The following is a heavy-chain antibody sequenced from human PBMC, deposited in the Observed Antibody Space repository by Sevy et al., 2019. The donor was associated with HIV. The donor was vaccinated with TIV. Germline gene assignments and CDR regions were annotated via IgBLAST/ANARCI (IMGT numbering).Heavy chain of an antibody. CDR3: AKDRGDCSGGSCYSDY. V-gene: IGHV1-46*01. Sequence: ASVKVSCKASGYTFTSYYMHWVRQAPGQGLEWMGIINPSGGSTSYAQKFQGRVTMTRDTSTSTVYMGLSSLRSEDTAVYYCAKDRGDCSGGSCYSDYWGQGTLVTVSS. CDR2: INPSGGST. J-gene: IGHJ4*02. D-gene: IGHD2-15*01. CDR1: GYTFTSYY.